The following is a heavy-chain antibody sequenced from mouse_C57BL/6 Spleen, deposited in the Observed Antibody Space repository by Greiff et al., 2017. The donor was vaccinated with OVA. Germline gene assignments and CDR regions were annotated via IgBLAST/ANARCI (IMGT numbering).Heavy chain of an antibody. D-gene: IGHD1-1*01. V-gene: IGHV2-2*01. CDR1: GFSLTSYG. CDR2: IWSGGST. CDR3: GRDFITTFDY. Sequence: QVQLQQSGPGLVQPSQSLSITCTVSGFSLTSYGVHWVRQSPGKGLEWLGVIWSGGSTDYNAAFISRLSISKDNSKSQVFFKMSSLQADATAIYYCGRDFITTFDYWGQGTTLTVSS. J-gene: IGHJ2*01.